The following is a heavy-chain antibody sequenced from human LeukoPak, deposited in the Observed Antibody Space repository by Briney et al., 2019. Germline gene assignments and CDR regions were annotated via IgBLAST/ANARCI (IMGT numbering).Heavy chain of an antibody. CDR2: IRGKGFGGTT. Sequence: GRSLRLSCTVSGFTFGDYAMNWVRQAPGRGLEWVGLIRGKGFGGTTEYAASVKGRFTISRDDSKSIAYLQMNSLTTENTAVYYCTRGYNNYVALFHYWGQGTLVTVSS. J-gene: IGHJ4*02. CDR3: TRGYNNYVALFHY. V-gene: IGHV3-49*04. CDR1: GFTFGDYA. D-gene: IGHD4-11*01.